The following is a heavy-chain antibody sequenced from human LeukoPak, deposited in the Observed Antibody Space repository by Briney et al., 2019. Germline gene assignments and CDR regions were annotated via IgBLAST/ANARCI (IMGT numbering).Heavy chain of an antibody. CDR1: GFTFSDYE. Sequence: GGTLRLSCAASGFTFSDYEVNWVRQAPGKGVEWVAYISTSGSTKHYADSVKGRFTISRDNAKNSLFLQMNSLRAEDTAVYYCARGAQWVIDYWGQGTLVTVSS. D-gene: IGHD1-26*01. CDR2: ISTSGSTK. V-gene: IGHV3-48*03. J-gene: IGHJ4*02. CDR3: ARGAQWVIDY.